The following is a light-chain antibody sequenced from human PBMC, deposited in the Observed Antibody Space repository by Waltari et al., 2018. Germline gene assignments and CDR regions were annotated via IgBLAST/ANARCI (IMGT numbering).Light chain of an antibody. CDR3: QVWDSSRCHRWL. J-gene: IGLJ3*02. CDR1: DIGRKN. V-gene: IGLV3-21*02. CDR2: DDD. Sequence: SYGLTQPPSLSVAPGQTATITCGGNDIGRKNVHWYQQRPGQAPVLVVFDDDNRHSGIPERVSGSNSGGSATLTISRVEAGDEADYFCQVWDSSRCHRWLFGGGTKLTVL.